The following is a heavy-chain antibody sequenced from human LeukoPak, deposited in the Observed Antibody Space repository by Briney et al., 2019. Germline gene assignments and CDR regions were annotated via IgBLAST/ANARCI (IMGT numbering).Heavy chain of an antibody. Sequence: GGSLRLSCAASGFTFSNYNMNWVRQAPGKGLEWVSYISSSSSTIYYADSAKGRFTVSRDNAQNSLYLQMNSLRDEDTAVYYCAREYSSSSGSVSDCWGQGTLVTVPS. CDR2: ISSSSSTI. D-gene: IGHD6-6*01. CDR3: AREYSSSSGSVSDC. J-gene: IGHJ4*02. CDR1: GFTFSNYN. V-gene: IGHV3-48*02.